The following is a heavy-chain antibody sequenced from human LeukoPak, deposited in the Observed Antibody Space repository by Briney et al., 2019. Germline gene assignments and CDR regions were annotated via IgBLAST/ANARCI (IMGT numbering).Heavy chain of an antibody. Sequence: KPGGSLRLSCAASGFTFSSYSMNWVRQAPGKGLEWVSSISSGSSYIYYADSVKGRFTISRDNAKNSLNLQMNSLRAEDTAVYYCARVYCSGGSCYGYLDYWGQGTLVTVSS. D-gene: IGHD2-15*01. V-gene: IGHV3-21*01. CDR2: ISSGSSYI. CDR3: ARVYCSGGSCYGYLDY. CDR1: GFTFSSYS. J-gene: IGHJ4*02.